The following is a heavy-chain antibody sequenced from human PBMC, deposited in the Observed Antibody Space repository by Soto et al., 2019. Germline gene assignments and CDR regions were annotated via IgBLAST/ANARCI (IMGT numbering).Heavy chain of an antibody. Sequence: QITLKESGPTLVKPTQTLTLTCTFSGFSLSTTGVGVGWIRQPPVKALEWLALIYWDDKKRYSPSLKSRLTNTNDTSKYQVVLTVTNMDPVDTARYYCARNVVVPAAMAGTNWFDPWGQGTLVTFSS. D-gene: IGHD2-2*01. J-gene: IGHJ5*02. V-gene: IGHV2-5*02. CDR3: ARNVVVPAAMAGTNWFDP. CDR2: IYWDDKK. CDR1: GFSLSTTGVG.